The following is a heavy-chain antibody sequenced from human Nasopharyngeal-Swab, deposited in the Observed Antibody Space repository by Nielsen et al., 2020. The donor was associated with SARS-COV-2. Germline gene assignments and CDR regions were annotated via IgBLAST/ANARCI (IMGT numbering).Heavy chain of an antibody. CDR3: ARGGITIFGVVTQFDP. CDR1: GGSISSSSYY. D-gene: IGHD3-3*01. Sequence: SETLSLTCTVSGGSISSSSYYWGWIRQPPGKGLEWIGSIYYSGSTYYNPSLKSRVTISVDTSKNQFSLKLSSVTAADTAVYYCARGGITIFGVVTQFDPWGQGTLVTVSS. CDR2: IYYSGST. V-gene: IGHV4-39*07. J-gene: IGHJ5*02.